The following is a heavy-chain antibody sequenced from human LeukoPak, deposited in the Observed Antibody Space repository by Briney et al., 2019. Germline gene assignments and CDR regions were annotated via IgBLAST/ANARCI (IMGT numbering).Heavy chain of an antibody. CDR2: IYTSGST. CDR3: ARAGTGDLYYYYYMDV. V-gene: IGHV4-4*07. Sequence: SETLSLTCTVSGGSISSYYWSWIRQPAGKGLEWIGRIYTSGSTNYNPSLKSRVTMSVDTSKNQFSLKLSSMTAADTAVYYCARAGTGDLYYYYYMDVWGKGTTVTVSS. CDR1: GGSISSYY. D-gene: IGHD7-27*01. J-gene: IGHJ6*03.